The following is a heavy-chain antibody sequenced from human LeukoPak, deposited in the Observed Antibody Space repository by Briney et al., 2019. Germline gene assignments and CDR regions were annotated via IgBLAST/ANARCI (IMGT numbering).Heavy chain of an antibody. D-gene: IGHD3-16*02. V-gene: IGHV3-23*01. CDR2: ISGSGGST. Sequence: QTGGSLRLSCAASGFTFSSYGMSWVRQAPGKGLEWVSAISGSGGSTYYADSVKGRFTISRDNSKNTLYLQMNSLRAEDTAVYYCAKAGDFVWGSYPLTPYYYWGQGTLVTVSS. CDR1: GFTFSSYG. CDR3: AKAGDFVWGSYPLTPYYY. J-gene: IGHJ4*02.